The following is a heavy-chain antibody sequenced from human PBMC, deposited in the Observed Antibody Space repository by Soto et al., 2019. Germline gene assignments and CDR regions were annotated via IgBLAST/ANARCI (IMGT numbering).Heavy chain of an antibody. CDR3: ARMGAVPYYYYGMDV. CDR1: GYTFTSYG. D-gene: IGHD3-16*01. Sequence: QVQLVQSGAEVKKPGASVKVSCKASGYTFTSYGISWVRQAPGQGLEWMGWINGYNGNTNYAQKLQGRVTLSTDTSTSRAYMGLRSLRSDDSAVYYCARMGAVPYYYYGMDVWGQGTTVTVSS. J-gene: IGHJ6*02. V-gene: IGHV1-18*01. CDR2: INGYNGNT.